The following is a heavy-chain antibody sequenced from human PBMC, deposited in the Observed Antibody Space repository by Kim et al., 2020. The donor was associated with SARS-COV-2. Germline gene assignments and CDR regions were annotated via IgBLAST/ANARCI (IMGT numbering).Heavy chain of an antibody. J-gene: IGHJ6*02. D-gene: IGHD3-16*01. V-gene: IGHV3-21*01. CDR3: ARDFRAGLGYYYGMDV. Sequence: SVKGRFTISRDNAKNSLYLQMNSLRAEDTAVYYCARDFRAGLGYYYGMDVWGQGTTVTVSS.